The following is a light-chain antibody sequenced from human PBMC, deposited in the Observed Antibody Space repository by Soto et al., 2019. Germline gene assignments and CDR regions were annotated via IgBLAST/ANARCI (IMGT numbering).Light chain of an antibody. CDR1: QSISIY. V-gene: IGKV1-39*01. CDR2: AAS. CDR3: QQSYSTPPT. Sequence: DIQMTQSPSSLSASVGDRVTITCRASQSISIYLNWYQQKPGKAPKLLIYAASSLQSGVPSRFSGSRSGTDLTLTISSLQPEDCATYYGQQSYSTPPTFGQGTKVEIK. J-gene: IGKJ1*01.